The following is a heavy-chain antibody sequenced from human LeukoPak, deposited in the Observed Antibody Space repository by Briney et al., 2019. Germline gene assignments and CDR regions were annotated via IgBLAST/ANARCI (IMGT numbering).Heavy chain of an antibody. J-gene: IGHJ6*03. CDR2: ISSSSSTI. CDR3: ARLGNHYYYNYMDV. V-gene: IGHV3-48*04. Sequence: GGSLRLSCAASGFTFSSCAMSWVRQAPGKGLEWVSYISSSSSTIYYADSVKGRFTISRDNAKNSLYLQMNSLRAEDTAVYYCARLGNHYYYNYMDVWGEGTTVTVSS. D-gene: IGHD4-23*01. CDR1: GFTFSSCA.